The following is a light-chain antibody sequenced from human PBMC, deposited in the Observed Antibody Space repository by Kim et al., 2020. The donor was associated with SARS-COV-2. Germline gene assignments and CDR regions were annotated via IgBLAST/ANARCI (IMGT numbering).Light chain of an antibody. CDR2: GNS. Sequence: GQRVTISCTGSSSNIGAGYDVHWYHQLPGTAPKLLIFGNSNRPSGVPDRFSGSKSGTSASLAVTGLQAEDEAVYYCQSFDNNLNWVFGGGTQLTVL. CDR1: SSNIGAGYD. J-gene: IGLJ3*02. V-gene: IGLV1-40*01. CDR3: QSFDNNLNWV.